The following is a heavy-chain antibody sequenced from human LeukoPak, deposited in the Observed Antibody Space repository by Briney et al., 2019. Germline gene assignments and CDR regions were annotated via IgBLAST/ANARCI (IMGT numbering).Heavy chain of an antibody. CDR3: AREYWGALDI. J-gene: IGHJ3*02. Sequence: GGSLRLSCAASGFIFSSYEINWVRQAPGKGLEWFSYISFSGRTVHYADSVKGRFTISRDNAQNSVYPQMNSLRVEDMAVYYCAREYWGALDIWGQGTMVTVSS. D-gene: IGHD7-27*01. CDR2: ISFSGRTV. CDR1: GFIFSSYE. V-gene: IGHV3-48*03.